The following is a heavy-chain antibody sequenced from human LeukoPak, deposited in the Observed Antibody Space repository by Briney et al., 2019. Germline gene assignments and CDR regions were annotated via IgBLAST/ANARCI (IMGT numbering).Heavy chain of an antibody. CDR2: INYSGGT. CDR3: AKGRGTTVTAAANY. V-gene: IGHV4-59*08. J-gene: IGHJ4*02. Sequence: SETLSLTCTVSGGSISSYHWSWIRQAPGKGLEWIGYINYSGGTTYIPSLKSRVTISLDTSKNQFSLNLGSVTAADTAVYYCAKGRGTTVTAAANYWGQGTLVTVSS. D-gene: IGHD4-17*01. CDR1: GGSISSYH.